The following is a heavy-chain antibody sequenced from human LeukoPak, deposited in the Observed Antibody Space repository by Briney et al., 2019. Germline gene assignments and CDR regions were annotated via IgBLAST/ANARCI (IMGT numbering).Heavy chain of an antibody. CDR2: IYTSGST. CDR3: ARRRGIVGWFDP. Sequence: SETLSLTCTASGGSISSYSWSWIRQPPGKGLEWIGYIYTSGSTNYNPSLKSRVTISVDTSKNQFSLKLSSVTAADTAVYYCARRRGIVGWFDPWGQGTLVTVSS. CDR1: GGSISSYS. V-gene: IGHV4-4*09. J-gene: IGHJ5*02. D-gene: IGHD3-10*01.